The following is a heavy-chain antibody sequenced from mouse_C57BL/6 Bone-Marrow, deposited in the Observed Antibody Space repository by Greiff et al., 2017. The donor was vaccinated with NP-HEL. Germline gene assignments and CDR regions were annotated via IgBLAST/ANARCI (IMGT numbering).Heavy chain of an antibody. CDR1: GFTFSDYG. Sequence: EVQLVESGGGLVKPGGSLKLSCAASGFTFSDYGMHWVRQAPEKGLEWVAYISRGSSTIYYADTVKGRFTISRDNAKNTLFLQMTSLRSEDTAMYYCARPLLLWYMDYWGQGTSVTVSS. J-gene: IGHJ4*01. D-gene: IGHD2-1*01. CDR3: ARPLLLWYMDY. V-gene: IGHV5-17*01. CDR2: ISRGSSTI.